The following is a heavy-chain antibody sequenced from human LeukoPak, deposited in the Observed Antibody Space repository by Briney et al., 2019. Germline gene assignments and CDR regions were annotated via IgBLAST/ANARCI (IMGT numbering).Heavy chain of an antibody. J-gene: IGHJ3*02. CDR3: VRDLAGPPQEAFDI. CDR2: IKQDGSEK. CDR1: GFSFSSYW. V-gene: IGHV3-7*01. Sequence: PGGSLRLSCAASGFSFSSYWMSWVRQAPGKGLEWVANIKQDGSEKYYVDSVKGRFTISRDNAQNSLYLQMNSLRAEDTAVYYCVRDLAGPPQEAFDIWGQGTVVNVSS.